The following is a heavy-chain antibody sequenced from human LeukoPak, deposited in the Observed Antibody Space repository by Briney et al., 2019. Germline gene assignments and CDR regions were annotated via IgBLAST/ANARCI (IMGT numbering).Heavy chain of an antibody. V-gene: IGHV4-4*07. J-gene: IGHJ4*02. Sequence: SETLSLTCTVSGDSISNYYWSWIRQPAGKGLEWIGRNYTSGSTNYNPSLKSRVTMSVDTSKNQFSLKLSSVTAADTAVYYCARVSLVRGAPDYYFDYWGQGTLVTVSS. CDR2: NYTSGST. CDR1: GDSISNYY. D-gene: IGHD3-10*01. CDR3: ARVSLVRGAPDYYFDY.